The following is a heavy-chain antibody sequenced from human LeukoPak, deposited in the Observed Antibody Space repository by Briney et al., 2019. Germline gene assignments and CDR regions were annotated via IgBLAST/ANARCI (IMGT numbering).Heavy chain of an antibody. D-gene: IGHD1-26*01. V-gene: IGHV4-34*01. CDR3: AREITGVGATTGFDP. CDR2: INHSGST. Sequence: SETLSLTCAVYGGSFSGYYWSWIRQPPGKGLEWIGEINHSGSTNYNPSLKSRVTISVDKSKNQFSLKLSSVTAADTAVYYCAREITGVGATTGFDPWGQGTLVTVSS. CDR1: GGSFSGYY. J-gene: IGHJ5*02.